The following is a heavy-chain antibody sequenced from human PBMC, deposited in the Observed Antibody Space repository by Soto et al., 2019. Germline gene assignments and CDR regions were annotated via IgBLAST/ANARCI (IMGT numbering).Heavy chain of an antibody. J-gene: IGHJ4*02. CDR1: GFTFSSYA. CDR3: AKADIVVVVAAPPCLDY. Sequence: PGGSLRLSCAASGFTFSSYAMSWVRQAPGKGLEWVSAISGSGGSTYYADSVKGRFTISRDNSKNTLYLQMNSLRAEDTAVYYCAKADIVVVVAAPPCLDYWGQGTLVTVSS. CDR2: ISGSGGST. D-gene: IGHD2-15*01. V-gene: IGHV3-23*01.